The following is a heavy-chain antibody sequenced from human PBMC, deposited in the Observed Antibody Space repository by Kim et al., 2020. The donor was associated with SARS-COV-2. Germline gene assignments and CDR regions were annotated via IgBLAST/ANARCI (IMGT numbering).Heavy chain of an antibody. Sequence: GGSLRLSCAASGFTFSSYAMSWVRQAPGKGLEWVSAISGSGGSTYYADSVKGRFTISRDNSKNTLYLQMNSLRAEDTAVYYCVTYDSSGYLLDYWGQGTLVTVSS. D-gene: IGHD3-22*01. CDR1: GFTFSSYA. CDR2: ISGSGGST. V-gene: IGHV3-23*01. J-gene: IGHJ4*02. CDR3: VTYDSSGYLLDY.